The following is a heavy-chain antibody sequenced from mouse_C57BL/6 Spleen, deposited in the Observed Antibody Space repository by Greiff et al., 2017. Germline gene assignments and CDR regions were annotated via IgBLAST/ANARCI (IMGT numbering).Heavy chain of an antibody. V-gene: IGHV1-69*01. Sequence: QVQLKQPGAELVMPGASVKLSCKASGYTFTSYWMHWVKQRPGQGLEWIGEIDPSDSSTNYNQKFKGKSTLTVDKSSSTAYMQLSSLTSEDAAVDYCARAYGSSDRYCDVWGTGTTVTVSS. J-gene: IGHJ1*03. CDR1: GYTFTSYW. CDR3: ARAYGSSDRYCDV. D-gene: IGHD1-1*01. CDR2: IDPSDSST.